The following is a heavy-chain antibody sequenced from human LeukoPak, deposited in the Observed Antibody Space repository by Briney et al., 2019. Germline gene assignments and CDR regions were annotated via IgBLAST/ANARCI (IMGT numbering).Heavy chain of an antibody. CDR2: IYDSGST. D-gene: IGHD3-3*01. J-gene: IGHJ5*02. Sequence: SETLSLTCTVSGGSINPYYWSWIRQPPGKGLEWIGYIYDSGSTNYNPSLKSRVTISVDTSKNQFSLKLSSVTAADTAVYYCARGRLLEWFDNWGQGTLVSVSS. V-gene: IGHV4-59*01. CDR1: GGSINPYY. CDR3: ARGRLLEWFDN.